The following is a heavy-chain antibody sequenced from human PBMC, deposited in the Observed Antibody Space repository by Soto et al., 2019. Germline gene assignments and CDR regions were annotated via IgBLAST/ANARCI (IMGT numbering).Heavy chain of an antibody. J-gene: IGHJ5*02. CDR2: ISYDGSNK. D-gene: IGHD4-17*01. CDR3: AKVALRWNKWFDP. Sequence: GGSLRLSCAASGFTFSSYGMHWVRQAPGKGLEWVAVISYDGSNKYYADSVKGRFTISRGNSKNTLYLQMNSLRAEDTAVYYCAKVALRWNKWFDPWGQGTLVTVSS. V-gene: IGHV3-30*18. CDR1: GFTFSSYG.